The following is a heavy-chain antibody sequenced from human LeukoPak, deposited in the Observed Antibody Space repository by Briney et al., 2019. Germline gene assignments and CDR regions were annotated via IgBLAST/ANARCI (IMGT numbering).Heavy chain of an antibody. Sequence: ASVKVSCKASGYTFTSYYIHWVRQAPGQGLEWMGIINPSSGSTGYAQKFQGRVTMTRNTSISTAYMELSSLRSEDTAVYYCARTGYSSSWYEYYYYYYMDAWGKGTTVTISS. CDR1: GYTFTSYY. CDR2: INPSSGST. J-gene: IGHJ6*03. D-gene: IGHD6-13*01. CDR3: ARTGYSSSWYEYYYYYYMDA. V-gene: IGHV1-46*01.